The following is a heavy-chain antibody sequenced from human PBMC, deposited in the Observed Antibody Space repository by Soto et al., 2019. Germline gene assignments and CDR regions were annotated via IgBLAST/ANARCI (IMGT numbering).Heavy chain of an antibody. Sequence: QVQLQESGPGLVKPSETLSLNCTVTGGTISGYYWTWIRQSAGGGLGWIGGIYSSGSTNYNPSLRCRVSFPLDTPKNRLSLRLSSVTAADTAVYYSSRAHRFPHWFGPWGQGTLVTVSS. CDR2: IYSSGST. CDR1: GGTISGYY. D-gene: IGHD3-3*01. J-gene: IGHJ5*02. CDR3: SRAHRFPHWFGP. V-gene: IGHV4-4*07.